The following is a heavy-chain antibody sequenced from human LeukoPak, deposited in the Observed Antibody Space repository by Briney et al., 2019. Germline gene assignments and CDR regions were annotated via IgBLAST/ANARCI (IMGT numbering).Heavy chain of an antibody. CDR2: IIPIFGTA. CDR1: GGTFSSYA. D-gene: IGHD1-26*01. J-gene: IGHJ6*03. CDR3: ARVGATHYYYYYMDV. Sequence: SVKVSCKASGGTFSSYAISWVRQAPGQGLEWMGGIIPIFGTANYAQKFQGRVTITTDESTSTAYMELSSLRSDDTAVYYCARVGATHYYYYYMDVWGKGTTVTVSS. V-gene: IGHV1-69*05.